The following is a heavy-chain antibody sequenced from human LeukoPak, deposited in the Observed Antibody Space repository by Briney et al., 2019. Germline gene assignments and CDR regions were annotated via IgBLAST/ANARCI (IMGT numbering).Heavy chain of an antibody. CDR2: ISGSGGST. V-gene: IGHV3-23*01. CDR1: GFTFSSYA. D-gene: IGHD6-13*01. Sequence: GGSLRLSCAASGFTFSSYAMSWVRQAPGKGLEWVSAISGSGGSTYYADSVKGRFTISRDNSKNTLYLQMNSLRAEDTAVYYCVTWFEGIAAAGNDYWGQGTLVTVSS. J-gene: IGHJ4*02. CDR3: VTWFEGIAAAGNDY.